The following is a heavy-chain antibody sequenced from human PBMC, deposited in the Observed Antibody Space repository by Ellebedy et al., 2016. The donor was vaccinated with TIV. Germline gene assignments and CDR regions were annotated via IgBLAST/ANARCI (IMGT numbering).Heavy chain of an antibody. D-gene: IGHD6-13*01. Sequence: GESLKISXKGSGYSFTSYWISWVRQMPGKGLEWMGRIDPSDSYTNYSPSFQGHVTISADKSISTAYLQWSSLKASDTAMYYCASGRGAADYYFDYWGQGTLVTVSS. CDR3: ASGRGAADYYFDY. J-gene: IGHJ4*02. CDR1: GYSFTSYW. V-gene: IGHV5-10-1*01. CDR2: IDPSDSYT.